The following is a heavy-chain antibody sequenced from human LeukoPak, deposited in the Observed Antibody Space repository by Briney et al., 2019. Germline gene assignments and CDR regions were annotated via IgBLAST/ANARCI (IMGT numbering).Heavy chain of an antibody. Sequence: GGSLRLSCAASGFTTSTYAMSWVRQAPGKGLEWVSAISGSGVTTYYADSVKGRFTISRDNSKNTLYLQMNSLRAEDTAVYYCAKANTGYENFDYWGQGTLVTVSS. V-gene: IGHV3-23*01. J-gene: IGHJ4*02. CDR1: GFTTSTYA. CDR2: ISGSGVTT. D-gene: IGHD5-12*01. CDR3: AKANTGYENFDY.